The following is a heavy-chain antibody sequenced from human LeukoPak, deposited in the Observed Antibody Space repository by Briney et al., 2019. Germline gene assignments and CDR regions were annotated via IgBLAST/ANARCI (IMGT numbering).Heavy chain of an antibody. Sequence: GGSLRLSCAASGFTFSGYTMNWVRQAPGKGLEWVSSISSSSTYIYYADSVKGRFTISGDNAKNSLFLQMSSLRVEDTAIYYCAREAPAGFRGYNFDYWGQGTLITVSS. J-gene: IGHJ4*02. V-gene: IGHV3-21*01. CDR3: AREAPAGFRGYNFDY. CDR1: GFTFSGYT. CDR2: ISSSSTYI. D-gene: IGHD5-12*01.